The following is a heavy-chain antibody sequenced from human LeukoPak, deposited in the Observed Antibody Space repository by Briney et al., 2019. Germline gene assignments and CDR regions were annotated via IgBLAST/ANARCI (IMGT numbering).Heavy chain of an antibody. Sequence: ASVKVSCKASGYTFTSYYMHWVRQAPGQGLEWMGVINPNGGGTSYAQRFQGRVTMTRDTSTSPVYMELSSLTSEDTAMYYCARDPSGSWQWFDYWGQGSLVTVSS. CDR2: INPNGGGT. CDR1: GYTFTSYY. V-gene: IGHV1-46*01. D-gene: IGHD6-13*01. CDR3: ARDPSGSWQWFDY. J-gene: IGHJ4*02.